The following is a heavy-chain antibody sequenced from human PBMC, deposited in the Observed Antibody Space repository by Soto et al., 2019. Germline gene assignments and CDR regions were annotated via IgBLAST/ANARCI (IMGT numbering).Heavy chain of an antibody. D-gene: IGHD3-22*01. J-gene: IGHJ4*02. CDR3: ARDRSLPYDSSGRYYFDY. CDR2: IYYSGST. V-gene: IGHV4-31*03. Sequence: ASETLSLTCTVSGGSISSGGYYWSWIRQHPGKGLEWIGYIYYSGSTYYNPSLKSRVTISVDTSKNQFSLKLSSVTAADTAVYYCARDRSLPYDSSGRYYFDYWGQGTLVTVSS. CDR1: GGSISSGGYY.